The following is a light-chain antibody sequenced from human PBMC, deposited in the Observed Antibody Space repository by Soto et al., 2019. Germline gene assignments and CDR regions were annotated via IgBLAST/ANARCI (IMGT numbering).Light chain of an antibody. CDR1: QDIVAY. CDR2: AAS. Sequence: AIRMTQSPSSLSASPGDRVTITCRASQDIVAYLAWYQHKPGRAPELLIRAASTLQSGVPSRFSGSGSGTDFTLTINSLQPEDFATYYCQQAYSFPITFGQGTRLEIK. J-gene: IGKJ5*01. CDR3: QQAYSFPIT. V-gene: IGKV1-8*01.